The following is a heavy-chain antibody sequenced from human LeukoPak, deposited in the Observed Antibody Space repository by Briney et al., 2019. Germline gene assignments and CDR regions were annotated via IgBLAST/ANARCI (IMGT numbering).Heavy chain of an antibody. CDR2: ISAYNGNT. CDR1: GYTFTSYG. V-gene: IGHV1-18*01. J-gene: IGHJ4*02. CDR3: ARDFTYYDFWSGYYWHYFDY. Sequence: GASVKVSCKXSGYTFTSYGISWVRQAPGQGLEWMGRISAYNGNTNYPQKLQGRVTMTTDTSTSTAYMELRSLRSDDTAVYYCARDFTYYDFWSGYYWHYFDYWGQGTLVTVSS. D-gene: IGHD3-3*01.